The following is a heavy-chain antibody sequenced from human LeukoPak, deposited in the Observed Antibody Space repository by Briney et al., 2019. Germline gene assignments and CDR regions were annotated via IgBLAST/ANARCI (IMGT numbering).Heavy chain of an antibody. CDR3: ARPREAGSSSGWYFDY. Sequence: GGSLRLSCAASGFTFSSYAMHWVRQAPGKGLKWVAVISYDGSNKIYAGSVKGRFSISRDDSTNTLYLQMNSLRAEDTAIYYCARPREAGSSSGWYFDYWGQGTLVTVSS. V-gene: IGHV3-30-3*01. D-gene: IGHD6-19*01. CDR1: GFTFSSYA. CDR2: ISYDGSNK. J-gene: IGHJ4*02.